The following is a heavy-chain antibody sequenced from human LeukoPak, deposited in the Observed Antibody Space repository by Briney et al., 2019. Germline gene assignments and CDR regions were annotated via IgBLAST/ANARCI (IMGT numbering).Heavy chain of an antibody. V-gene: IGHV1-69-2*01. Sequence: ASVKISCKDSGYTFTDYYMHWGQHAPGKGLEWMGLVDPEDGETIYAETFQGRVTITADKSTDTAYMELSSLRFEDTAVNSCSTDRPRSMTTVYSYMDVWGKGTTITVSS. J-gene: IGHJ6*03. CDR2: VDPEDGET. CDR3: STDRPRSMTTVYSYMDV. D-gene: IGHD4-17*01. CDR1: GYTFTDYY.